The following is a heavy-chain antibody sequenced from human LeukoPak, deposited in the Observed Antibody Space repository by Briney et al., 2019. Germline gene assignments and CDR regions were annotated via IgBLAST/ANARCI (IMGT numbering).Heavy chain of an antibody. CDR3: ARDRGGYTYSHDY. V-gene: IGHV4-4*02. Sequence: SETLSLTCAVSGGSISSNNWWIWVRQSPEKGLEWIGEIYHDGSTNYNPSLKSRVTISMDKSKNQLPLKLNFVTAADTAVYYCARDRGGYTYSHDYWGQGTLVTVSS. J-gene: IGHJ4*02. CDR1: GGSISSNNW. D-gene: IGHD5-18*01. CDR2: IYHDGST.